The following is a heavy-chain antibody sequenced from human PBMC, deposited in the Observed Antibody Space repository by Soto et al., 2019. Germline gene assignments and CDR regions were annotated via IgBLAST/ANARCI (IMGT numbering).Heavy chain of an antibody. CDR3: SRHGPPLLWGDYYKCYGMDV. D-gene: IGHD3-3*01. J-gene: IGHJ6*02. Sequence: PGEFLKISCKSAWYSLTNYWHSLGRQMSGKGLEWMGRIDPSDSYTNYSPSFQGHVTISANKSISTAYLQWSSLKASDTAMYYLSRHGPPLLWGDYYKCYGMDVWGQGTTVTVSS. CDR2: IDPSDSYT. CDR1: WYSLTNYW. V-gene: IGHV5-10-1*01.